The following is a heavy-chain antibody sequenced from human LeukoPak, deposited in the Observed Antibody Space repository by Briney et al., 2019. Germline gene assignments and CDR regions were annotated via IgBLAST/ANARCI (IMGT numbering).Heavy chain of an antibody. V-gene: IGHV1-58*01. CDR3: ATPRKEYSSLLTAVTRFDY. Sequence: ASVKVSCKASGFTFTSSAVQWVRQARGQRLEWIGWIVVGSGNTNYAQKFQERVTITRDMSTSTAYMELSSLRSEDTAVYYCATPRKEYSSLLTAVTRFDYWGQGTLVTVSS. CDR2: IVVGSGNT. D-gene: IGHD6-6*01. CDR1: GFTFTSSA. J-gene: IGHJ4*02.